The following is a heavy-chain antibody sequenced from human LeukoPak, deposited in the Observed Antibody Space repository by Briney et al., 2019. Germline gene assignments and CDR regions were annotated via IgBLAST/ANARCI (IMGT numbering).Heavy chain of an antibody. CDR1: GGSISSGGYY. Sequence: PSQTLSLTCTVSGGSISSGGYYWSWIRQHPGKGLEWIGYIYYSGSTYYNPSLKSRVTISVDTSKNQFSLKLSSVTAAGTAVYYCAGTTYYYDSSGSDPNYWGQGTLVTVSS. J-gene: IGHJ4*02. CDR2: IYYSGST. V-gene: IGHV4-31*03. D-gene: IGHD3-22*01. CDR3: AGTTYYYDSSGSDPNY.